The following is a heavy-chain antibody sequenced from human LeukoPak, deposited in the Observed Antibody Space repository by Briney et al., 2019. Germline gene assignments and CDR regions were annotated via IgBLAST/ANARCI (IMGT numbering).Heavy chain of an antibody. CDR3: TRERRGSYYAFES. J-gene: IGHJ4*02. CDR2: VMSGRGST. V-gene: IGHV3-11*05. Sequence: PGGSLRLFCAASGFSVIDYSISWIRQSPGKGPEWISYVMSGRGSTNYADSVKGRFTISRDNAKNSVALQLDGPRADDTAVYFCTRERRGSYYAFESWGQGTLVTVSS. CDR1: GFSVIDYS. D-gene: IGHD3-16*01.